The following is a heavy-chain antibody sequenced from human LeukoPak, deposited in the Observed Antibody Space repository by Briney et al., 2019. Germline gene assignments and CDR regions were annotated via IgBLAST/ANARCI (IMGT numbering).Heavy chain of an antibody. CDR1: GYTFTSYY. CDR2: FDPEDGET. V-gene: IGHV1-24*01. J-gene: IGHJ5*02. Sequence: ASVKVSCKASGYTFTSYYMHWVRQAPGKGLEWMGGFDPEDGETIYAQKFQGRVTMTEDTSTDTAYMELSSLRSEDTAVYYCATEGPYCSSTSCYGGKWFDPWGQGTLVTVSS. CDR3: ATEGPYCSSTSCYGGKWFDP. D-gene: IGHD2-2*01.